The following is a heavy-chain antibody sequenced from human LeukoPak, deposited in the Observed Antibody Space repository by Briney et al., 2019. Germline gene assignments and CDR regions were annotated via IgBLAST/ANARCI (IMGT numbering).Heavy chain of an antibody. CDR2: FRGRGGST. V-gene: IGHV3-23*01. Sequence: GGSLGPPLEAFGSTFGSFALSGVGKAPGRGREGVQVFRGRGGSTYYADSVKGRFTISRDNSKNTLYLQMNSLRAEDTAVYYCASRTFYYYDSSGPTEYYFDYWGQGTLVTVSS. D-gene: IGHD3-22*01. CDR1: GSTFGSFA. CDR3: ASRTFYYYDSSGPTEYYFDY. J-gene: IGHJ4*02.